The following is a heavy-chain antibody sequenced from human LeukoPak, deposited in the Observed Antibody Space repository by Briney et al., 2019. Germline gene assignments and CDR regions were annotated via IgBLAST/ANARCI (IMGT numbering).Heavy chain of an antibody. CDR3: ARGYSGSYPPN. Sequence: ASVKVSCKASGYTFTSYGISWVRQAPGQGLEWMGWINPNSGGTNYAQKFQGRVTMTRDTSISTAYMELSRLRSDDTAVYYCARGYSGSYPPNWGQGTLVTVSS. CDR1: GYTFTSYG. D-gene: IGHD1-26*01. CDR2: INPNSGGT. J-gene: IGHJ4*02. V-gene: IGHV1-2*02.